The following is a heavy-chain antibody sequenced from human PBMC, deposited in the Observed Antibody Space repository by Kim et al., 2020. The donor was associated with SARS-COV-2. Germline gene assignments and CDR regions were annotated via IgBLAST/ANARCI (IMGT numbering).Heavy chain of an antibody. CDR2: ISYDGSNK. Sequence: GESLRLSCAASGFTFRTYAMHWVRQAPGKGLEWVAVISYDGSNKYYADSVKGRFTISRDNSKNTLYLQMNSLRAEDTAVYYCARDGRDGYNRGAFDIWGQGTMVTVSP. V-gene: IGHV3-30*04. CDR1: GFTFRTYA. D-gene: IGHD5-12*01. CDR3: ARDGRDGYNRGAFDI. J-gene: IGHJ3*02.